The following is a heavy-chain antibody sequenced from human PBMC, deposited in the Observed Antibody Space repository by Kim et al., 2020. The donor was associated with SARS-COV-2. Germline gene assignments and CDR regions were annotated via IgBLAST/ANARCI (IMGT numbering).Heavy chain of an antibody. Sequence: GSLIKYADSVKGRFTISRDNAKATLYLQMNSLRAEDTAVYYCVALGASISWGQGTLVTVSS. CDR3: VALGASIS. CDR2: GSLI. J-gene: IGHJ5*02. D-gene: IGHD3-16*01. V-gene: IGHV3-74*03.